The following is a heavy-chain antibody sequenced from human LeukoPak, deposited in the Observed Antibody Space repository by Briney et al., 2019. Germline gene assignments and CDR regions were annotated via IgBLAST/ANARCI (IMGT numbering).Heavy chain of an antibody. CDR3: AKSHCGTFSCARADY. J-gene: IGHJ4*02. V-gene: IGHV3-23*01. CDR1: GFTFSSYA. CDR2: ISGSGGTT. D-gene: IGHD2-2*01. Sequence: PGGSLRLSCAASGFTFSSYAMSWVRQAPGKGLEWVSAISGSGGTTFYGDSVKGRFTISRDNSKNTLYLRMNSLRAEDTAVYYCAKSHCGTFSCARADYWGQGTLVTVSS.